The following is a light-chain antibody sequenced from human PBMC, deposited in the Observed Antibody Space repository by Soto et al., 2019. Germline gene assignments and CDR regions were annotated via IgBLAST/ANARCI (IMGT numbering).Light chain of an antibody. CDR2: AAS. J-gene: IGKJ4*01. CDR1: QTISNY. CDR3: QQSYSTLT. Sequence: DIQMTQSPPSLSASVGDRVTITCRASQTISNYLNWYQQKPGKVPKVLIYAASRLESGVPSRFSGTGSGTEFTLTISSLQPEDIATYYCQQSYSTLTVGGGTKVDSK. V-gene: IGKV1-39*01.